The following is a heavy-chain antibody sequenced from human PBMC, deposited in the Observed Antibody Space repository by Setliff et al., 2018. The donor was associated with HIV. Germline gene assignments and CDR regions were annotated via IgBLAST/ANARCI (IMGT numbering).Heavy chain of an antibody. CDR1: GGSTSSGSYY. Sequence: SETLSLTCTVSGGSTSSGSYYWSWIRQPAGKGLEWIGHIYHSGSTYYNPSLRSRVTISVDTSKNQFSLKLSSVTAADTAVYYCARDAPTVYANGWFDPWGQGTLVTVSS. CDR3: ARDAPTVYANGWFDP. CDR2: IYHSGST. D-gene: IGHD2-8*01. V-gene: IGHV4-61*10. J-gene: IGHJ5*02.